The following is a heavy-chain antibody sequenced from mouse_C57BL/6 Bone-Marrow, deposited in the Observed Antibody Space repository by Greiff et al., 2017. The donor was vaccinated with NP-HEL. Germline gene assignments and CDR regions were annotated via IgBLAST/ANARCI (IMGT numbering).Heavy chain of an antibody. J-gene: IGHJ2*01. V-gene: IGHV14-4*01. CDR3: TLVGFTTVVATVDY. CDR2: IDPENGDT. Sequence: EVQLQQSGAELVRPGASVKLSCTASGFNIKDDYMHWVKQRPEQGLEWIGWIDPENGDTEYASKFQGKATITADTSSNTAYLQLSSLTSEDTAVYYCTLVGFTTVVATVDYWGHGPTLTVSS. CDR1: GFNIKDDY. D-gene: IGHD1-1*01.